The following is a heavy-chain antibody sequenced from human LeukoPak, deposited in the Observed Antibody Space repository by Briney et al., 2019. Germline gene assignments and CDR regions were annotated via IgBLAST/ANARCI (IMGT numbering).Heavy chain of an antibody. D-gene: IGHD6-19*01. CDR1: GFTFSNYV. J-gene: IGHJ4*02. CDR3: ARDRAVAETFDY. Sequence: PGGSLRLSCSASGFTFSNYVLHWVRQAPGKGLECVSAITNNEGSTYYTDSVKGRFTISRDNSKNTLYLQMNSLRAEDTAVYYCARDRAVAETFDYWGQGTLVTVSS. CDR2: ITNNEGST. V-gene: IGHV3-64*04.